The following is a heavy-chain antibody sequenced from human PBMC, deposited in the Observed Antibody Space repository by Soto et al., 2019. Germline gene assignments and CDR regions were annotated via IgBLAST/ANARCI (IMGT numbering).Heavy chain of an antibody. CDR1: GYTFTTYG. CDR2: ISAYNGDT. J-gene: IGHJ6*02. V-gene: IGHV1-18*01. D-gene: IGHD3-16*01. Sequence: QVQLVQSGAEVKKPGASVKVSCKASGYTFTTYGISWVRQAPGQGLEWMGWISAYNGDTNYAQNLQGRVTMTTDTSTSTAYMELRSLRSDDTAVYYWAGVAGGNIRVCYYSGMDVWGQGPTGTVS. CDR3: AGVAGGNIRVCYYSGMDV.